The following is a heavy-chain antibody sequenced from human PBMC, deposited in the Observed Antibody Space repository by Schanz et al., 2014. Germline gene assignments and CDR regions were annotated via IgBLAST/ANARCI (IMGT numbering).Heavy chain of an antibody. V-gene: IGHV3-30*04. Sequence: QVQLVDSGGGVVQPGRSLRLSCAASGFTFSAYAMHWVRQAPGKGLEWVSLISADGSYKHYADSVKGRFTISRDNSKNTLYLQMNSLRAEDTAVYYCARVQGYHDFWSGYYPPDYWGQGTLVTVSS. CDR3: ARVQGYHDFWSGYYPPDY. D-gene: IGHD3-3*01. CDR1: GFTFSAYA. CDR2: ISADGSYK. J-gene: IGHJ4*02.